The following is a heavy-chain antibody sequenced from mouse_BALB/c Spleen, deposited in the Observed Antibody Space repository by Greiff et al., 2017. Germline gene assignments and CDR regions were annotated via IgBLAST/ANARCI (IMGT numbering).Heavy chain of an antibody. CDR3: ARGQEYYGSSYDY. Sequence: VESGGGLVKPGGSLKLSCAASGFPFSSYALSWVRQTPEKRLEWVASISSGGSTYYPDSVQGRFTISRDNARNILYLQMSSLRSEDTAMYYCARGQEYYGSSYDYWGQGTTLTVSS. CDR2: ISSGGST. D-gene: IGHD1-1*01. J-gene: IGHJ2*01. V-gene: IGHV5-6-5*01. CDR1: GFPFSSYA.